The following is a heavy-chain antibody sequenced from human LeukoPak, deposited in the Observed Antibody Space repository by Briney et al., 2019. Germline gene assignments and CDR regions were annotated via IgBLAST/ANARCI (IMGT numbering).Heavy chain of an antibody. V-gene: IGHV3-7*01. Sequence: GGSLRLSCAASGFAFSSYWMSWVRQAPGKGLEWVASIKQDGSEKYYVDSVKGRFTISRDNAKNSLYLQMNSLRAEDTAVYYCARDIRGVATVNNWFDPWGQGTLVTVSS. CDR3: ARDIRGVATVNNWFDP. J-gene: IGHJ5*02. D-gene: IGHD5-12*01. CDR2: IKQDGSEK. CDR1: GFAFSSYW.